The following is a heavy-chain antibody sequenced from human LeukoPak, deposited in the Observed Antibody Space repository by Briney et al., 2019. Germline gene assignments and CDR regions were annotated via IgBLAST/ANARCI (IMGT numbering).Heavy chain of an antibody. CDR1: GGSFSGYY. CDR3: ARATGVGYDMDV. CDR2: INHSGST. D-gene: IGHD2-15*01. J-gene: IGHJ6*02. Sequence: SETLSLTCAVSGGSFSGYYWSWIRQPPGKGLEWIGEINHSGSTNSNPSLKSRVTISVDTSKNQFSLKLSSVTAADTAVYYCARATGVGYDMDVWGQGTTVTVSS. V-gene: IGHV4-34*01.